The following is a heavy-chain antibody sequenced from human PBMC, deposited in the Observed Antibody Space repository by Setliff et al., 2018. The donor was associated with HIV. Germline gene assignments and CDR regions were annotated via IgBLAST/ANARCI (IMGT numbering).Heavy chain of an antibody. D-gene: IGHD3-22*01. CDR2: IYTSGST. V-gene: IGHV4-61*02. CDR1: GGSISSGSYF. J-gene: IGHJ6*03. CDR3: ARGPYYYDSSGYYSTLGYYYYYMDV. Sequence: SETLSLTCTVSGGSISSGSYFWTWIRQPAGKGLEWIGRIYTSGSTNYNPSLKSRVTISVDTSKNQFSLKLSSVTAADTAVYYCARGPYYYDSSGYYSTLGYYYYYMDVWGKGTTVTVS.